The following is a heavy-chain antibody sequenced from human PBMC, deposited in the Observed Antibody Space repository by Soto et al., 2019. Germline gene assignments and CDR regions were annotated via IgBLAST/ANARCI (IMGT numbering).Heavy chain of an antibody. V-gene: IGHV1-24*01. Sequence: ASVKVSCKVSGYTLTELSMHSVRQASAKGLEWMGGFDPEDGETIYAQKFQGRVTMTEDTSTDTAYMELSSMRAEDTAVYYCATVAYYYDSSGYNDAFDIWGQGTMVTVSS. CDR1: GYTLTELS. D-gene: IGHD3-22*01. J-gene: IGHJ3*02. CDR2: FDPEDGET. CDR3: ATVAYYYDSSGYNDAFDI.